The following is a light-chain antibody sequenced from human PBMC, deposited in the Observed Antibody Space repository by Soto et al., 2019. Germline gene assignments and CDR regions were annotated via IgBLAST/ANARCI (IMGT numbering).Light chain of an antibody. CDR1: HSISSY. CDR3: HQSYSAPWT. V-gene: IGKV1-39*01. J-gene: IGKJ1*01. CDR2: AAS. Sequence: DIQVTQSPSSLSASVGDRVTITCRASHSISSYLNWYRQKPGRAPNLLIYAASKLQSGVPSRFSGSGSGTDFTLTISSLQPGDFAIYYCHQSYSAPWTFGQGTKVEIK.